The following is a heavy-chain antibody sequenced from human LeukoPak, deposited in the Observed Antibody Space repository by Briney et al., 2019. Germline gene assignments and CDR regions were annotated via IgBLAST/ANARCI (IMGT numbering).Heavy chain of an antibody. J-gene: IGHJ4*02. CDR1: GFTFSSYS. CDR2: ISSSSSYI. D-gene: IGHD4-23*01. Sequence: GGCLRLSCAASGFTFSSYSMNWVREAPGKRLEWVSSISSSSSYIYYADSVKGRFTISRDNAKNSLYLQMNSLRAEDTSVYYCAGNCGGYPYWGQGTLVTVSS. V-gene: IGHV3-21*01. CDR3: AGNCGGYPY.